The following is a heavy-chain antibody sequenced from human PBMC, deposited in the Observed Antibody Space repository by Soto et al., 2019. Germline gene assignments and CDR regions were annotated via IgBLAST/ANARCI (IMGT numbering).Heavy chain of an antibody. CDR2: IYYSGST. J-gene: IGHJ4*02. CDR3: ARAPPVFYYDSSGPTGYFDY. CDR1: GGSISSGGYY. V-gene: IGHV4-31*03. Sequence: KTSETLSLTCTVSGGSISSGGYYWSWIRQHPGKGLEWIGYIYYSGSTYYNPSLKSRVTISVDTSKNQFSLKLSSVTAADTAVYYCARAPPVFYYDSSGPTGYFDYWGQGTLVTVSS. D-gene: IGHD3-22*01.